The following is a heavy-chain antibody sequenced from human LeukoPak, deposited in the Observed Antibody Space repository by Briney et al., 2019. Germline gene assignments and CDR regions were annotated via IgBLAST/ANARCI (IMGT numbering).Heavy chain of an antibody. CDR3: ARETAAGELDY. V-gene: IGHV3-33*01. J-gene: IGHJ4*02. Sequence: GGSLRLSCAASGFTFSSYGMHWVRQAPGKGLEWVAVIWYDGSNKYYADSVKGRFTISRDNSKNTLYLQINSLRAEDTAVYYCARETAAGELDYWGQGTLVTVSS. CDR2: IWYDGSNK. D-gene: IGHD6-13*01. CDR1: GFTFSSYG.